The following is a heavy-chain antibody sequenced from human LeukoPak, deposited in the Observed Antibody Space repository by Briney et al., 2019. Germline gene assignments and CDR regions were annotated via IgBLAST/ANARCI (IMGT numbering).Heavy chain of an antibody. CDR1: GFTFSNAW. Sequence: GGSLRLSCAASGFTFSNAWMSWVRQAPGKGLEWVGRIKSKTDGGTTDYAAPVKGRFTISRDDSKNTLYLQMNSLKTEDTAVYYCTTDPHYGPFDAFDIWGQGTMVTVSS. J-gene: IGHJ3*02. V-gene: IGHV3-15*01. D-gene: IGHD3-10*01. CDR2: IKSKTDGGTT. CDR3: TTDPHYGPFDAFDI.